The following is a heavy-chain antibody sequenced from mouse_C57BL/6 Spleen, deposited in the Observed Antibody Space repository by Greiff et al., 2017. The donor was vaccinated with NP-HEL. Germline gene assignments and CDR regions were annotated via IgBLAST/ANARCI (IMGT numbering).Heavy chain of an antibody. V-gene: IGHV1-50*01. Sequence: QVQLQQPGAELVKPGASVKLSCKASGYTFTSYWMQWVKQRPGQGLEWIGEIDPSDSYTNSNQKFKGKATLTVDTPSSTAYMQLSSLTSEDSAVYYCARIEAYYGSSQGFDYWGQGTTLTVSS. D-gene: IGHD1-1*01. CDR2: IDPSDSYT. J-gene: IGHJ2*01. CDR3: ARIEAYYGSSQGFDY. CDR1: GYTFTSYW.